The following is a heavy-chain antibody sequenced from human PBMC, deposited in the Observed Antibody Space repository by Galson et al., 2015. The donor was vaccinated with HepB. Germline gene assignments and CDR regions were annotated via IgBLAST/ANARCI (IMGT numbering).Heavy chain of an antibody. D-gene: IGHD6-19*01. CDR3: ARDVLYSSDWSHYGMAV. J-gene: IGHJ6*02. V-gene: IGHV3-48*04. Sequence: SLRLSCAASGFTFSSYSMNWVRQAPGKGLEWVPYIDSTSTTIYYADSVRDRITISRDNAKNSLYLQMARLRAEDTAVYYCARDVLYSSDWSHYGMAVWGQGTTVTVSS. CDR1: GFTFSSYS. CDR2: IDSTSTTI.